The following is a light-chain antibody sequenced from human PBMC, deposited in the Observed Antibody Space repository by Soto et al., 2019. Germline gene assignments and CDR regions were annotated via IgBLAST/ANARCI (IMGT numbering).Light chain of an antibody. CDR2: EVS. CDR1: SRDVDAYDF. CDR3: CSFAGSFYV. Sequence: QSVLTQPRSVSGSPGQSVAISCTGTSRDVDAYDFVSWHQHHPGKAPKLIISEVSKRPSGVSHRFSGSKSGNTASLTISGLQAKDEADYFCCSFAGSFYVFGTGTKLTVL. V-gene: IGLV2-11*01. J-gene: IGLJ1*01.